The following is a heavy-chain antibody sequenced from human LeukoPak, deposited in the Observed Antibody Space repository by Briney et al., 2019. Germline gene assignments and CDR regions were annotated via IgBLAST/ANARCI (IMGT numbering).Heavy chain of an antibody. V-gene: IGHV3-30*18. CDR3: AKGVTIFGVVIKYFDY. D-gene: IGHD3-3*01. CDR2: ISYDGSNK. CDR1: GFTFSSYG. Sequence: PGGSLRLSCTASGFTFSSYGMHWVRQAPGKGLEWVAVISYDGSNKYYADSVKGRFTISRDNSKNTLYLQMNSLRAEDTAVYYCAKGVTIFGVVIKYFDYWGQGTLVTVSS. J-gene: IGHJ4*02.